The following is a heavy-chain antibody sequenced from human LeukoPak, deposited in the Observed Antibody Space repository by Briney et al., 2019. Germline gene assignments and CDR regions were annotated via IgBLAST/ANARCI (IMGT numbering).Heavy chain of an antibody. D-gene: IGHD3-9*01. CDR3: ARSPDLVYFNY. Sequence: SETLSLTCTVSGGSISSGGYYWSWIRQPPGKGLEWIGYIYHSGSTYYNPSLKSRVTISVDRSKNQFSLKLSSVTAADTAVYYCARSPDLVYFNYWGQGTLVTVSS. V-gene: IGHV4-30-2*01. CDR2: IYHSGST. J-gene: IGHJ4*02. CDR1: GGSISSGGYY.